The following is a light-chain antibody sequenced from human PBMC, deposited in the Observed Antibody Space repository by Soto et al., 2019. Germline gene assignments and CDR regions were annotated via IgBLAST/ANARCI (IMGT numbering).Light chain of an antibody. J-gene: IGLJ2*01. CDR3: SSYGGSNNLI. Sequence: QSALTQPPSASGSPGQSVTISCTGTSSDVGDYDYVSWYQKHPGKAPKLMIYEVTSRPSGVPDRFSGSKSGNTASLTVSGLQAEDEADYFCSSYGGSNNLIFGGGTKLTVL. CDR2: EVT. CDR1: SSDVGDYDY. V-gene: IGLV2-8*01.